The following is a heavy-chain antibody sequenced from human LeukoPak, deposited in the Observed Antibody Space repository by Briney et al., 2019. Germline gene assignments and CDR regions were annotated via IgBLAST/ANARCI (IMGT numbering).Heavy chain of an antibody. Sequence: PGGSLRLSCAASGFTFSSYWMSWVRQAPGKGLEWVANIKQDGSEKYYVDSVKGRFTISRDNAKNSLYLQMNSLRAEDTAVYYCARDQGGSYEVVYYFDYWGQGTLVTVSS. CDR3: ARDQGGSYEVVYYFDY. J-gene: IGHJ4*02. CDR2: IKQDGSEK. V-gene: IGHV3-7*01. D-gene: IGHD1-26*01. CDR1: GFTFSSYW.